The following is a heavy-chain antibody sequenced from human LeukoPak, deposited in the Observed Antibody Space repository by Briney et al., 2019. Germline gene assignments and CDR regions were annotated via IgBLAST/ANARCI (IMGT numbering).Heavy chain of an antibody. CDR3: AKDGLEQWLVPFY. J-gene: IGHJ4*02. CDR1: GFTFSSYV. D-gene: IGHD6-19*01. CDR2: ISGSGGST. Sequence: GGPLRLSCAASGFTFSSYVMSWVRQAPGKGLEWVSAISGSGGSTYFADSVKGRFTISRDNSKNTLYLQMNSLRADDTAVHYCAKDGLEQWLVPFYWGRGTLVTVSS. V-gene: IGHV3-23*01.